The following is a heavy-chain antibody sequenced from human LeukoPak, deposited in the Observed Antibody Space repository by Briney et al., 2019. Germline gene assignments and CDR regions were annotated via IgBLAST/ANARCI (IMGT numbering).Heavy chain of an antibody. CDR1: GYTFTSYA. D-gene: IGHD3-22*01. CDR3: ARWDYDSSGYALYYFDY. V-gene: IGHV7-4-1*02. CDR2: INTYTGNP. J-gene: IGHJ4*02. Sequence: GASVKVSCKASGYTFTSYAMNWVRQAPGQGLEWMGWINTYTGNPTYAQGFTGRFVFSLDTSVSTAYLQISSLKAEDTAVYYCARWDYDSSGYALYYFDYWGRGTLVTVSS.